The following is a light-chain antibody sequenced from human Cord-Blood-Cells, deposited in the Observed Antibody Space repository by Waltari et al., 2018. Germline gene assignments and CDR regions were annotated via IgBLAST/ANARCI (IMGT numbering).Light chain of an antibody. CDR3: QQSYSTPRT. CDR1: QSISSY. Sequence: DIQTTQSPSALSASVGDRVTIPCRESQSISSYLNWYQQKPGKAPKLLIYAASSLQSGVPSRFSGSGSGTDFTLTISSLQPEDFATYYCQQSYSTPRTFGGGTKVEIK. CDR2: AAS. V-gene: IGKV1-39*01. J-gene: IGKJ4*01.